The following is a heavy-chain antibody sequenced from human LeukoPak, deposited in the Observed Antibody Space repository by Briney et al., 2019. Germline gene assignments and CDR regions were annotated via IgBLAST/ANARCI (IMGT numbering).Heavy chain of an antibody. Sequence: SETLSLTCTVSGGSISSGSYYWSWIRQPAGKGLEWIGYIYYSGSTNYNPSLKSRVTISVDTSKNQFSLKLSSVTAADTAVYYCAGIKYGDRPRFDYWGQGPLVTVSS. D-gene: IGHD4-17*01. CDR2: IYYSGST. CDR1: GGSISSGSYY. J-gene: IGHJ4*02. V-gene: IGHV4-61*10. CDR3: AGIKYGDRPRFDY.